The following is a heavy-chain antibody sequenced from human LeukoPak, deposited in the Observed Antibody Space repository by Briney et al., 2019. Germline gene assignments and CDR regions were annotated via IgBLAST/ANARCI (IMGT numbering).Heavy chain of an antibody. V-gene: IGHV3-11*06. D-gene: IGHD3-16*02. CDR2: ISSSSSYT. CDR3: ARDRQDYDYVWGSYPLDY. Sequence: GGSLRLSCAASGFTFSDYYMSWIRQAPGKGLEWVSYISSSSSYTNYADSVKGRFTISRDNAKNSLYLQMNSLRAEDTAVYYCARDRQDYDYVWGSYPLDYWGQGTLATVSS. CDR1: GFTFSDYY. J-gene: IGHJ4*02.